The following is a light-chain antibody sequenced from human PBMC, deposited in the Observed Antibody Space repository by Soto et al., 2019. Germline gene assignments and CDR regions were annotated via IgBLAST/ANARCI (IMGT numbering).Light chain of an antibody. Sequence: QSVLTQPASVSGSPGQSITISCTGTSSDLGGYNSVSWYQHHPGKAPKFIIYEVSNRPSGVSNRFSGSKSGNTASLTIYGRQAEDQADYFCASITNRSTSGVGTGTKVTVL. CDR3: ASITNRSTSG. J-gene: IGLJ1*01. CDR2: EVS. V-gene: IGLV2-14*01. CDR1: SSDLGGYNS.